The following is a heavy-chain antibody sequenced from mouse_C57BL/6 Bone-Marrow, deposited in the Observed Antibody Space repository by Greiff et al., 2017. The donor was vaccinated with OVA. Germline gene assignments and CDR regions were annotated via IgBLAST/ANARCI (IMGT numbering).Heavy chain of an antibody. CDR1: GYTFTDYY. Sequence: VQLVESGAELVRPGASVKLSCKASGYTFTDYYINWVKQRPGQGLEWIARIYPGSGNTYYNEKFKGKATLTAEKSSSTAYMQLSSLTSEDSAVYFCARDLITTVVATGDYWGQGTTLTVSS. CDR2: IYPGSGNT. CDR3: ARDLITTVVATGDY. D-gene: IGHD1-1*01. J-gene: IGHJ2*01. V-gene: IGHV1-76*01.